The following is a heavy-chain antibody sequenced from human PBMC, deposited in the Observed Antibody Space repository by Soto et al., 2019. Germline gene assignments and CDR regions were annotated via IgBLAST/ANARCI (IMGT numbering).Heavy chain of an antibody. V-gene: IGHV4-30-2*05. J-gene: IGHJ4*02. CDR1: GGSISSGGYS. D-gene: IGHD3-16*01. Sequence: SETLSLTCAVSGGSISSGGYSWSWIRQPPGKGLEWIGYIYHSGSAYYNPSLKSRVTISLDTSKNQFSLKLSSVTAADTAVYYCASEGSFGFDYWGQGTLVTVSS. CDR2: IYHSGSA. CDR3: ASEGSFGFDY.